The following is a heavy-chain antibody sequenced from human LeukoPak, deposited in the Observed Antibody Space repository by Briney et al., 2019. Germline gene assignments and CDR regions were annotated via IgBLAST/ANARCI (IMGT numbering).Heavy chain of an antibody. CDR2: ISSGGDIM. CDR3: AKQVSGQWLTPDSG. V-gene: IGHV3-11*01. Sequence: GGSLRLSCAASGLRFSDYYVSWIRQAPGKGLQWVSYISSGGDIMHYADSVKGRFTISRDNSRNTLYLQMNSLTVEDTAVYYCAKQVSGQWLTPDSGWGQGTLVTVSS. J-gene: IGHJ4*02. D-gene: IGHD6-19*01. CDR1: GLRFSDYY.